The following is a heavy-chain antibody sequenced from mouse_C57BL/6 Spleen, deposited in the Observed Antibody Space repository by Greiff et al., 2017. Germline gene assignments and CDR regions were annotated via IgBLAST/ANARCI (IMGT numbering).Heavy chain of an antibody. CDR2: IDPSDSYT. D-gene: IGHD1-1*01. CDR1: GYTLTRYW. V-gene: IGHV1-59*01. Sequence: VQLKQPGAGLVRAGTFVKLFCQASGYTLTRYWVPRVKQRAGQGLEWIGVIDPSDSYTNYNQKFKGKATLTVDTSSSTAYMQLSSLTSEDSAVYYCARLGRSSYSYWGQGTLVTVSA. J-gene: IGHJ3*01. CDR3: ARLGRSSYSY.